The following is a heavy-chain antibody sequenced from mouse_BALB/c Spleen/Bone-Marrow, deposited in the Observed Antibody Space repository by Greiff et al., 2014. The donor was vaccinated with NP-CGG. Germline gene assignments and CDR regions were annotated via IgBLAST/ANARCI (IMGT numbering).Heavy chain of an antibody. CDR3: ARGGTGRVYFDV. J-gene: IGHJ1*01. CDR2: ISYDGSN. Sequence: DVQLQESGPGLVKPSQSLSLTCSVTGYSITSGYYWNWIRQFPGNKLEWMGYISYDGSNNYNPSLKNRISITRDTSKNQFFLKLNSVTTEDTATYYCARGGTGRVYFDVWGAGTTVTVSS. V-gene: IGHV3-6*02. CDR1: GYSITSGYY. D-gene: IGHD4-1*01.